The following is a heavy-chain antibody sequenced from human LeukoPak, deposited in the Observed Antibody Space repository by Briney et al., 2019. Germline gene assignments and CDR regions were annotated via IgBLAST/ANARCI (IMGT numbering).Heavy chain of an antibody. J-gene: IGHJ6*02. CDR1: GGTFSSYA. Sequence: GASVKVSCKASGGTFSSYAISWVRQAPGQGLEWMGGIIPIFGTANYAQKLQGRVTITADESTSTAYMELSSLRSEDTAVYYCARGPRYYYYYGMDVWGQGTTVTVSS. V-gene: IGHV1-69*13. CDR3: ARGPRYYYYYGMDV. CDR2: IIPIFGTA.